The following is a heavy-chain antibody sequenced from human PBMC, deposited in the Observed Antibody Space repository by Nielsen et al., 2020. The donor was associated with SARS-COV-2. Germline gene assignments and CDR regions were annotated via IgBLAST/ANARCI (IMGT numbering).Heavy chain of an antibody. CDR3: AKDFLSRGYYYMDV. J-gene: IGHJ6*03. D-gene: IGHD2/OR15-2a*01. CDR2: ISYDGSNK. V-gene: IGHV3-30*18. CDR1: GFTFSSYG. Sequence: GGSLRLSCAASGFTFSSYGMHWVRQAPGKGLEWVAVISYDGSNKYYADSVKGRFTISRDNSKNTLYLQMNSLRAEDTAVYYCAKDFLSRGYYYMDVWGKGTTVTVSS.